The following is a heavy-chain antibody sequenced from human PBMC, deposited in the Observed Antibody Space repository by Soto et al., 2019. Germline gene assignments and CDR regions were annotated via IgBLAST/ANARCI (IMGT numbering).Heavy chain of an antibody. CDR1: GFTVSSNY. D-gene: IGHD1-1*01. J-gene: IGHJ4*02. CDR2: IYSGGST. CDR3: ARDGIAAGKSFDY. Sequence: EVQLVESGGGLVQPGGSLRLSCAASGFTVSSNYMSWVRQAPGKGLEWVSVIYSGGSTYYADSVKGRFTISRDNSKNTLYLQMNSLRAEDTAVYYCARDGIAAGKSFDYWSQGTLVTVSS. V-gene: IGHV3-66*01.